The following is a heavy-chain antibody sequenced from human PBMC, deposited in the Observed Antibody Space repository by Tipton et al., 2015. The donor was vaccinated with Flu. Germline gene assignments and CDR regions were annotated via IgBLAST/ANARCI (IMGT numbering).Heavy chain of an antibody. Sequence: SLRLSCAASGFTFSSYWMHWVRQAPGKGLVWVSRINSDGSSTSYADSVKGRFTISRDNAKNTLYLQMNSLRAEDTAVYYCARDHYDFWSGYYTGLSVGLYYYYGMDVWGQGTTVTVSS. V-gene: IGHV3-74*01. D-gene: IGHD3-3*01. CDR1: GFTFSSYW. CDR3: ARDHYDFWSGYYTGLSVGLYYYYGMDV. J-gene: IGHJ6*02. CDR2: INSDGSST.